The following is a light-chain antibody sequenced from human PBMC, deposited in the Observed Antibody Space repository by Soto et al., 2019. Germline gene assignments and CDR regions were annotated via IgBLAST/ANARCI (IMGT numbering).Light chain of an antibody. CDR2: LAS. J-gene: IGKJ5*01. Sequence: EVVMTQSPATLSVSLGERATRSCRASQSVSNNLAWYQHKPGQAPRLLFYLASTRAPGVPARFSAGGSGTEFTLTISSLQSDDFAVYYCQQYNNWPPTTFGQGTRLEIK. CDR1: QSVSNN. V-gene: IGKV3-15*01. CDR3: QQYNNWPPTT.